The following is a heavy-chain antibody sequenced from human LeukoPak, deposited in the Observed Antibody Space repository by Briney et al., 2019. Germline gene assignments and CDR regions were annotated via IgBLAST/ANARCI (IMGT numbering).Heavy chain of an antibody. V-gene: IGHV3-23*01. CDR1: GFTFSSYA. CDR3: AKGLDIVVVLAAMDP. D-gene: IGHD2-2*01. CDR2: ISGSGGST. J-gene: IGHJ5*02. Sequence: GGSLRLSCAASGFTFSSYAMSWVRQAPGKGLEWVSAISGSGGSTYYADSVKGRFTISRDNSKNTLYLQMNSLRAEDTAVYYCAKGLDIVVVLAAMDPWGQGTLVTVSS.